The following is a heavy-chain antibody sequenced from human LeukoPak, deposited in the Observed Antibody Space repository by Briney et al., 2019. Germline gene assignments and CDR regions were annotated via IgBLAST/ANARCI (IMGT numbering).Heavy chain of an antibody. CDR1: GGSFSGYY. CDR2: INHSGST. V-gene: IGHV4-34*01. D-gene: IGHD2-21*02. CDR3: ARHRYCGGDCYRGASY. Sequence: ASETLSLTCAVYGGSFSGYYWSWIRQPPGKGLGWIGEINHSGSTNYNPSLKSRVTISVDTSKNQFSLKLSSVTAADTAVYYCARHRYCGGDCYRGASYWGQGTLVTVSS. J-gene: IGHJ4*02.